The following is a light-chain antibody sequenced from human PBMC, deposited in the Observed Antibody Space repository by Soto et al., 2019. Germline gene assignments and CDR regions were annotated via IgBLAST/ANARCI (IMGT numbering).Light chain of an antibody. CDR2: GAS. V-gene: IGKV3-15*01. CDR3: QQYNNWPPT. Sequence: EIVMTQSPATLSVSPGDRATLSCRASQSISANLAWYQQKPGQTPRLLIYGASTRASGVPAKFSGSGSGTEFTLTISSLQSEDFAVYYCQQYNNWPPTFGGGTKVDIK. J-gene: IGKJ4*01. CDR1: QSISAN.